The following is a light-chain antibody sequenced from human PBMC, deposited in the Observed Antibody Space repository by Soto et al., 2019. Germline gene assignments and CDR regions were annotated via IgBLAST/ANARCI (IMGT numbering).Light chain of an antibody. Sequence: IQMTQSPSTLSASVGDRVTITCQASQAISNWLAWYQQKPGKAPKLLIYKASTLESGVPSRFSGSGSGTEFTLTISCLQPEDFATYCSQQYNCYSQTSGQGTKVDI. CDR3: QQYNCYSQT. J-gene: IGKJ1*01. CDR1: QAISNW. CDR2: KAS. V-gene: IGKV1-5*03.